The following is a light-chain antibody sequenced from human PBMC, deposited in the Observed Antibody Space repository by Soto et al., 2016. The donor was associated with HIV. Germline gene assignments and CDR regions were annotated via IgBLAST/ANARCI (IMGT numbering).Light chain of an antibody. CDR1: SLRSFY. V-gene: IGLV3-19*01. CDR3: NSRDSSGNHLV. Sequence: SSELTQDPAVSVALGQTVSITCQGDSLRSFYASWYQQKPGQAPVLVIYGKDNRPSGIPDRFSGSDSGNTASLTIAWAQAEDEADYYCNSRDSSGNHLVFGGGTKLTVL. CDR2: GKD. J-gene: IGLJ2*01.